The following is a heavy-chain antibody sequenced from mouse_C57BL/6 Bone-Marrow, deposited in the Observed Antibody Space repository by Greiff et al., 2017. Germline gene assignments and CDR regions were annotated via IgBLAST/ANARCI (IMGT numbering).Heavy chain of an antibody. CDR3: RYGNPVVAPY. CDR1: YTFTDYYM. V-gene: IGHV1-83*01. CDR2: YPGSGNTY. D-gene: IGHD1-1*01. J-gene: IGHJ3*01. Sequence: VQLQQSGPELVKPGASVKMSCKASGYTFTDYYMHWVKQKPGKGLEWIGEIYPGSGNTYYNEKFKGKATLTADTSSSTAYMQLSSLTSEDSAVDFCGRYGNPVVAPYWGQGTLVTVSA.